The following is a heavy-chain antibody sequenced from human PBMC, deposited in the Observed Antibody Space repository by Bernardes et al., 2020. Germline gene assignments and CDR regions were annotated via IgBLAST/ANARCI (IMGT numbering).Heavy chain of an antibody. Sequence: ASVKVSCKASGYTFTSYDINWVRQATGQGLEWMGWMNPNSGNTGYAQKFQGRVTMTRNTSISTAYMELSSLRSEDMAVYYCARGRRFGELLYYYYYGMDVWGQGTTVTVSS. CDR3: ARGRRFGELLYYYYYGMDV. CDR2: MNPNSGNT. D-gene: IGHD3-10*01. V-gene: IGHV1-8*01. J-gene: IGHJ6*02. CDR1: GYTFTSYD.